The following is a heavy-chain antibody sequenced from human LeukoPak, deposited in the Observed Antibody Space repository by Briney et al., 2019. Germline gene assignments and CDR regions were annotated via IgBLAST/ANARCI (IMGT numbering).Heavy chain of an antibody. CDR3: ASPVGATTVRAFDI. Sequence: GGSLRLSCAASGFTFSSYAMNWVRQAPGKGLEWVGRTRNEANIYTTKYAASVKGRFTISRDDSKNSLYLQMNSLKTEDTAVYYCASPVGATTVRAFDIWGQGTMVTVSS. V-gene: IGHV3-72*01. CDR2: TRNEANIYTT. J-gene: IGHJ3*02. CDR1: GFTFSSYA. D-gene: IGHD1-26*01.